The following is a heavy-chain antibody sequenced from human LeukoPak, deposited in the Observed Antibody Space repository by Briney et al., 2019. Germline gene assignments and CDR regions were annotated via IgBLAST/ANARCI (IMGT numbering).Heavy chain of an antibody. Sequence: SETLSLTCTVSGGSISSSSYYWGWIRQPPGKGLEWIGSIYYSGSTYYNPSLKSRVTISVDTSKNQFSLKLSSVTAADTAVYYCVKDFVVVPGLVNYFDYWGQGTLVTVSS. CDR1: GGSISSSSYY. CDR2: IYYSGST. D-gene: IGHD2-2*01. J-gene: IGHJ4*02. V-gene: IGHV4-39*07. CDR3: VKDFVVVPGLVNYFDY.